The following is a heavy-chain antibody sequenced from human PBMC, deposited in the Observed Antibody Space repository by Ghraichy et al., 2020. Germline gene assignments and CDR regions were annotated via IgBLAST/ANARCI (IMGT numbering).Heavy chain of an antibody. Sequence: GGSLLSCAASGFTFSSYWMHWVRQAPGKGLVWVSRINSDASTTTYADSVKGRFTISRDNAKNTLYLQMNSLRAEDTAVYYCARGYGDYYYGMDVWGQGTTVTVSS. CDR2: INSDASTT. CDR1: GFTFSSYW. V-gene: IGHV3-74*01. D-gene: IGHD4-17*01. CDR3: ARGYGDYYYGMDV. J-gene: IGHJ6*02.